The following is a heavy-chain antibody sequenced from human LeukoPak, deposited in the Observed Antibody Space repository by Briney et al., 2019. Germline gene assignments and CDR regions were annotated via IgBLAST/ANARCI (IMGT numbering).Heavy chain of an antibody. CDR1: GFTFTTSW. V-gene: IGHV3-74*01. D-gene: IGHD6-19*01. J-gene: IGHJ4*02. CDR2: IESDGTST. Sequence: PGGSLRLSCAASGFTFTTSWMHWFRQAPGKGLVWVSRIESDGTSTTYADSVKGRFTISRDNAKNTLYLQMNSLRAEDTAVYYCARDQEQQWLVGDYWGQGTLVTVSS. CDR3: ARDQEQQWLVGDY.